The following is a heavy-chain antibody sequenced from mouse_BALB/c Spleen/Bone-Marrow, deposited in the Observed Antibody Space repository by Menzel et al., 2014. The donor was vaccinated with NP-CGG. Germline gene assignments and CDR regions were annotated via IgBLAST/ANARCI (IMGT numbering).Heavy chain of an antibody. V-gene: IGHV1-14*01. CDR2: INPYNDGT. Sequence: VLVKQSGPELVKPGASVKMSCKASGYTFTSYVMHWVKQKPGQGLEWIGNINPYNDGTKYNEKFKGKATLTSDKFSSTAYVELGSLTSEDSAVYYCARSLYGFDWYFDVWGAGTTVTVSS. J-gene: IGHJ1*01. D-gene: IGHD2-2*01. CDR1: GYTFTSYV. CDR3: ARSLYGFDWYFDV.